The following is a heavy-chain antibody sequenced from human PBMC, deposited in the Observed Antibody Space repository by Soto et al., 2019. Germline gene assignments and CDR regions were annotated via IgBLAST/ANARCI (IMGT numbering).Heavy chain of an antibody. D-gene: IGHD2-15*01. J-gene: IGHJ5*02. CDR1: GGSISSGGYS. CDR2: IYHSGST. Sequence: QLQLQESGSGLVKPSQTLSLTCAVSGGSISSGGYSWSWIRQPPGKGLEWIGYIYHSGSTYYNPSLKRRVTISVDRSKNQFSLKLSSVTAADTAVYYCARGIVVVVAATREDWFDPWGQGTLVTVSS. CDR3: ARGIVVVVAATREDWFDP. V-gene: IGHV4-30-2*01.